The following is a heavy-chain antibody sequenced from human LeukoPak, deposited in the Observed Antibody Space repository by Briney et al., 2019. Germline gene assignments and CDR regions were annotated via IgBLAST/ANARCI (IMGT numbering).Heavy chain of an antibody. J-gene: IGHJ6*02. V-gene: IGHV4-4*02. Sequence: SGTLSLTCAVSGGSVSSGNWWSWVRQSPGKGLEWIGEIYEIGSTNYNPPLKSRVTISGDKSKNQLSLKLSSVTAADTAVYFCARNIYYGFDVWGQGTTVTVS. CDR2: IYEIGST. CDR1: GGSVSSGNW. CDR3: ARNIYYGFDV.